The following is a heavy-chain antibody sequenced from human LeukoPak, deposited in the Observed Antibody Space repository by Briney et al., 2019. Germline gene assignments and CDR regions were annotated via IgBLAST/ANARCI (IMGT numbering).Heavy chain of an antibody. Sequence: SETLSLTCAVYGGSFSGYYWSWIRQPPGKGLEWIGEINHSGSTNYNPSLKSRVTISVDTSKNQFSLKLSSVTAADTAVYYCARHRGNYYGSGNDFRFDPWGQGTLVTVSS. CDR1: GGSFSGYY. D-gene: IGHD3-10*01. J-gene: IGHJ5*02. V-gene: IGHV4-34*01. CDR3: ARHRGNYYGSGNDFRFDP. CDR2: INHSGST.